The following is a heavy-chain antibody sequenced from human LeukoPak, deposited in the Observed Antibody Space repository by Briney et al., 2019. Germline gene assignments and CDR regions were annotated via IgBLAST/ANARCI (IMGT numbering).Heavy chain of an antibody. V-gene: IGHV1-2*04. J-gene: IGHJ4*02. CDR1: GYTFTCYY. Sequence: GASVKVSCKASGYTFTCYYMHWVRQAPGQGLEWMGWINPNSGGTNYAQKFQGWVTMTRDTSISTAYMELSRLRSDDTAVYYCAREDYYYDSSGSPWPLHYWGQGTLVTVSS. CDR3: AREDYYYDSSGSPWPLHY. D-gene: IGHD3-22*01. CDR2: INPNSGGT.